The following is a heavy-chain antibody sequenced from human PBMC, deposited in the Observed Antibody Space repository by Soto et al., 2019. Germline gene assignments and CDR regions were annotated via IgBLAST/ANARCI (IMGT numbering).Heavy chain of an antibody. J-gene: IGHJ6*02. CDR3: AREARYFYDSSGAYYYYYGMDV. Sequence: SETLSLTCTVSGGSISSYYWSWIRQPPGKGLEWIGYIYYSGSTYYNPSLKSRVTISVDTSKNQFSLKLSSVTAADTAVYYCAREARYFYDSSGAYYYYYGMDVWGQGTTVTVSS. CDR2: IYYSGST. D-gene: IGHD3-22*01. V-gene: IGHV4-59*06. CDR1: GGSISSYY.